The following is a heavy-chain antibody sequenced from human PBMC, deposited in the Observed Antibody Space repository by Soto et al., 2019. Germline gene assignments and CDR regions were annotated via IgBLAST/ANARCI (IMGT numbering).Heavy chain of an antibody. D-gene: IGHD5-12*01. CDR1: GFTFSSFE. J-gene: IGHJ4*02. V-gene: IGHV3-48*03. CDR2: ISPTATAI. Sequence: EVQLVESGGGLVRPGGALTLSCAVSGFTFSSFEMNWVRQAPGKGLEWLSYISPTATAIYYADSVKGRFTISRDNAKNSLYLHMSSLRSDDTAVYYCARECGYYFDYWGQGTPVTVPS. CDR3: ARECGYYFDY.